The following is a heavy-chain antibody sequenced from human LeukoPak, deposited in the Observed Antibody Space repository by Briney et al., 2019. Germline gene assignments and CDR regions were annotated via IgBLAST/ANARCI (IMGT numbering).Heavy chain of an antibody. CDR3: AGGRDSSSSGDLYYYYYYMDV. J-gene: IGHJ6*03. V-gene: IGHV4-59*01. Sequence: PSETLSLTCTVSGGSISSYYWSWIRQPPGKGLEWIGYIYYSGSTNYNPSLKSRVTISVDTSKNQFSLKLSSVTAADTAVYYCAGGRDSSSSGDLYYYYYYMDVWGKGTTVTVFS. CDR1: GGSISSYY. D-gene: IGHD6-6*01. CDR2: IYYSGST.